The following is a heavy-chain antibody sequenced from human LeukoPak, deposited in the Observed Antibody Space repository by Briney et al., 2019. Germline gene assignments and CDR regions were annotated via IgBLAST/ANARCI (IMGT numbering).Heavy chain of an antibody. J-gene: IGHJ4*02. Sequence: ASVKVSCKASGYTFNSYDINWVRQATGQGLEWMGWMNPNSGNTGYAQKFQGRVTMTRNTSISTAYMELSSLRSEDTAVYYCARDDSGSYNFDYWGQGTLVTVSS. CDR1: GYTFNSYD. CDR2: MNPNSGNT. D-gene: IGHD1-26*01. CDR3: ARDDSGSYNFDY. V-gene: IGHV1-8*01.